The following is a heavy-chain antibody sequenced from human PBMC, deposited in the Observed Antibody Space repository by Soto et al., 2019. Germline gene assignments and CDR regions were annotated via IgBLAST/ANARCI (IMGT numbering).Heavy chain of an antibody. CDR2: IYYSGST. Sequence: SETLSLTCTVSGGSISSYYWSWIRQPPGKGQEWIGYIYYSGSTNYNPSLKSRVTISVDTSKNQFSLKLSSVTAADTAVYYCAVGLLYRGSYYFDYWGQGTLVTVSS. CDR1: GGSISSYY. CDR3: AVGLLYRGSYYFDY. J-gene: IGHJ4*02. V-gene: IGHV4-59*08. D-gene: IGHD1-26*01.